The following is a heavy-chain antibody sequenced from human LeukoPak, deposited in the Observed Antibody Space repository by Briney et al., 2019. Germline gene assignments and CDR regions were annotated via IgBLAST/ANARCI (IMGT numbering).Heavy chain of an antibody. CDR1: GVSISSGSYY. V-gene: IGHV4-61*02. J-gene: IGHJ4*02. CDR2: IYTSGST. D-gene: IGHD2-15*01. CDR3: TRDRVVRFDY. Sequence: SETLSLTCTVSGVSISSGSYYWSWIRQPAGKGLEWIGRIYTSGSTNYNPSLKSRVTISVDTSKNQFSLKLSSVTAADTAEYYCTRDRVVRFDYWGQGTLVTVSS.